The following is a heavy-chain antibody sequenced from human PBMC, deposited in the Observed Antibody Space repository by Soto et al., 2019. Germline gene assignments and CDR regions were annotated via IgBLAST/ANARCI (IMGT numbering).Heavy chain of an antibody. CDR2: IIPIFGTA. CDR3: ARSIAARRYYYYGMDV. D-gene: IGHD6-6*01. CDR1: GGTFSSYA. V-gene: IGHV1-69*13. Sequence: SVKVSCKASGGTFSSYAISWVRQAPGQELEWMGGIIPIFGTANYAQKFQGRVTITADESTSTAYMELSSLRSEDTAVYYCARSIAARRYYYYGMDVWGQGTTVTVSS. J-gene: IGHJ6*02.